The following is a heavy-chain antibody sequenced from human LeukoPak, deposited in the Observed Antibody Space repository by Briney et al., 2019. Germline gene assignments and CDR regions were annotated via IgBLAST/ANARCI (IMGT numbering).Heavy chain of an antibody. CDR2: IKSKTDGETT. J-gene: IGHJ4*02. D-gene: IGHD2/OR15-2a*01. CDR1: GFTFSNAW. Sequence: GGSLRLSCAASGFTFSNAWMSWLRQAPGKGLEWVGRIKSKTDGETTDYAAPVKGRFTISRDDSKNTLYLQVNSLKTDDTAVYYCTTRNRVTGSLDYWGQGTLVTVSS. CDR3: TTRNRVTGSLDY. V-gene: IGHV3-15*01.